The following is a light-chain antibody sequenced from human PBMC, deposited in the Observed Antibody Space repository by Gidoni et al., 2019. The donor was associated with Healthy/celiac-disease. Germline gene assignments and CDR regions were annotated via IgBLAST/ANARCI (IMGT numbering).Light chain of an antibody. Sequence: DLVMTQSPDSLAASLAERATINCKSSQSVLYSSNNKNYLAWYQQKPGQPPKLLIYWASTRESGVPDRFSGSGSGTDFTLTISSLQAEDVAVYYCQQYYSTPPIQAYTFGQGTKLEIK. V-gene: IGKV4-1*01. CDR2: WAS. J-gene: IGKJ2*01. CDR3: QQYYSTPPIQAYT. CDR1: QSVLYSSNNKNY.